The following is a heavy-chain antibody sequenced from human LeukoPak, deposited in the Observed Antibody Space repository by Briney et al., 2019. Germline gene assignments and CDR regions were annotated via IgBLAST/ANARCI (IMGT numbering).Heavy chain of an antibody. J-gene: IGHJ3*02. CDR3: ATPPDYDFWSPANNAFDI. CDR2: VNPNIGDT. Sequence: ASVKVSCKASGYTFTGYYLHWVRQAPGQGLEWMGWVNPNIGDTNYAQRFQGRVTMTRDTSISTAYMELNRLRSEDTAVYYCATPPDYDFWSPANNAFDIWGQGTMVTVSS. D-gene: IGHD3-3*01. V-gene: IGHV1-2*02. CDR1: GYTFTGYY.